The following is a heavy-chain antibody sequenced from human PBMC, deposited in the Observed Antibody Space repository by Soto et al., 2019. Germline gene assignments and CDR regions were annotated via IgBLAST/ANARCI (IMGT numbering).Heavy chain of an antibody. CDR2: IRSKVYGGTT. J-gene: IGHJ4*02. D-gene: IGHD6-6*01. CDR3: AKDRTVAARHSDY. V-gene: IGHV3-49*04. Sequence: PGGSLRLSCTASGFAFGDHAMSWVRQAPGKGLEWVGFIRSKVYGGTTEYAASVKGRFTISRDDSKSIAYLQMNSLKTEDTAVYYCAKDRTVAARHSDYWGQGTQVTVSS. CDR1: GFAFGDHA.